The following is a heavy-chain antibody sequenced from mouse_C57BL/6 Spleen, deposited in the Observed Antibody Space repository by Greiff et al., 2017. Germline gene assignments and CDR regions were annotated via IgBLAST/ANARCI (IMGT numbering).Heavy chain of an antibody. D-gene: IGHD1-1*01. CDR3: AKPAINYYGSSYDAMDY. Sequence: DVKLVESGGGLVKPGGSLKLSCAASGFTFSDYGMHWVRQAPEKGLEWVAYISSGSSTIYYADTVKGRFTISRDNAKNTLFLQMTSLRSEDTAMYYCAKPAINYYGSSYDAMDYWGQGTSVTVSS. CDR2: ISSGSSTI. J-gene: IGHJ4*01. V-gene: IGHV5-17*01. CDR1: GFTFSDYG.